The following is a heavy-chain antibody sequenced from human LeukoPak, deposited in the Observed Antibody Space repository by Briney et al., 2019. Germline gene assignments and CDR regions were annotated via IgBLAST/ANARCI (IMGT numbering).Heavy chain of an antibody. J-gene: IGHJ4*02. D-gene: IGHD2-15*01. CDR2: ISYSGST. Sequence: PSETLSLTCTVSRGSVSSGGYYWTWIRQPPGKGLEWIGYISYSGSTNYNPSLKSRVTISVDTSKNQFSLKLSSVTAADTAVYYCARLSVVVVVAATPMGHFDYWGQGTLVTVSS. CDR3: ARLSVVVVVAATPMGHFDY. CDR1: RGSVSSGGYY. V-gene: IGHV4-61*08.